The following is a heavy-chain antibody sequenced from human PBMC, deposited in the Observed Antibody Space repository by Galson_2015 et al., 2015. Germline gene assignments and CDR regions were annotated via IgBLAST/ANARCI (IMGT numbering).Heavy chain of an antibody. Sequence: SLRLSCAASGFTFNSYVMHWVRQAPGKGLEWVAVISFDGSGIFYADSVKGRFTISRDNSKNTLYLHMSSLRTEDTAVYYCARDGDDVRVFGHFDYWGQGTLVTVSA. D-gene: IGHD3-16*01. CDR2: ISFDGSGI. J-gene: IGHJ4*02. CDR3: ARDGDDVRVFGHFDY. CDR1: GFTFNSYV. V-gene: IGHV3-30*15.